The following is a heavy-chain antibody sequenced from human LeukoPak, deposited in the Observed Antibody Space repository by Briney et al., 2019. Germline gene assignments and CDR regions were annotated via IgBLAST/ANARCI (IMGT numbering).Heavy chain of an antibody. CDR2: IYPGDSDT. CDR3: ARRDADYGDFDY. CDR1: GYRFTSYW. V-gene: IGHV5-51*01. D-gene: IGHD4-17*01. Sequence: GVSLQISSHGSGYRFTSYWIGWVRPMPVKGLAWMGIIYPGDSDTRYSPSFQGQVTISADKSISTAYLQWSSLKASDTAMYYCARRDADYGDFDYWGQGTLVTVSS. J-gene: IGHJ4*02.